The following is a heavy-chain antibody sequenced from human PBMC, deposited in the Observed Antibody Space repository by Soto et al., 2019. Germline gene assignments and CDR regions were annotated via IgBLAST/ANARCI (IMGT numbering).Heavy chain of an antibody. CDR1: GFTFSSYG. V-gene: IGHV3-30*18. Sequence: GGSLRLSCAASGFTFSSYGMHWVRQAPGKGLEWVAVISDDGGNKYYAESVKGRFTISRDNSDNTLYLQMTSLRAEDTAVYYCANSKQWLVAFDFWGQGTMVTVSS. CDR3: ANSKQWLVAFDF. D-gene: IGHD6-19*01. J-gene: IGHJ3*01. CDR2: ISDDGGNK.